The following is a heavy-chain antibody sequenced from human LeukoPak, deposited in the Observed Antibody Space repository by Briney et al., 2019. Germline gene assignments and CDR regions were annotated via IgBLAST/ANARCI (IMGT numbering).Heavy chain of an antibody. Sequence: SETLSLTCAVYGGSFSGYYWSWIRQPPGKGLAWIGEINHSGSTNYNPSLKSRVTISVDTSKNQFSLKLSSVTAADTAVYYCARGLRYCSGGSCSSGFDYWGQGTLVTVSS. V-gene: IGHV4-34*01. CDR2: INHSGST. CDR3: ARGLRYCSGGSCSSGFDY. CDR1: GGSFSGYY. J-gene: IGHJ4*02. D-gene: IGHD2-15*01.